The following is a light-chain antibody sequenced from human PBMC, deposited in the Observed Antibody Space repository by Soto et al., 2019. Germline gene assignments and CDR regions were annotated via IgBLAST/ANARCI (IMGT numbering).Light chain of an antibody. V-gene: IGLV2-14*03. CDR1: SSDIGAYNY. CDR3: SSYTTSRIRM. Sequence: SVLTQPASVSGSPGQSITISCTGSSSDIGAYNYVSWYQQHPGKAPKLLIYDLTNRPSGVSNRFSASKSGSTASLTISGLQAEDEADYYCSSYTTSRIRMFGGGTRLTVL. CDR2: DLT. J-gene: IGLJ3*02.